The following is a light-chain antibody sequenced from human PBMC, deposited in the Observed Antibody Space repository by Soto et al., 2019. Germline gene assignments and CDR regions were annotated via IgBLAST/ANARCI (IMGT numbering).Light chain of an antibody. CDR3: QQLNSYPLT. Sequence: IQLTQSPSSLSASVGDRVTLTCRASQGISSYLAWYQQKPGKAPKLLIYAASTLQSGVPSRSSGSGSGTDFTLTISSLQPEDFATYYCQQLNSYPLTFGGGTKVEIK. J-gene: IGKJ4*01. CDR1: QGISSY. CDR2: AAS. V-gene: IGKV1-9*01.